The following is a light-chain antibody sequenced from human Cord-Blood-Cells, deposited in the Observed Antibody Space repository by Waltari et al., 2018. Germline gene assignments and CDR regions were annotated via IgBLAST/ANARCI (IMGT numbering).Light chain of an antibody. V-gene: IGLV1-44*01. CDR1: SSNIGSNT. CDR2: GSS. CDR3: AAWDDSLNGWV. Sequence: QSVLTQPPSASGTPGQRVTISCSGSSSNIGSNTVNWYQQLPGTAPKPLFYGSSQRPSGGPDRFSGSKSGTSASLAISGLQSEDEADYYCAAWDDSLNGWVFGGGTKLTVL. J-gene: IGLJ3*02.